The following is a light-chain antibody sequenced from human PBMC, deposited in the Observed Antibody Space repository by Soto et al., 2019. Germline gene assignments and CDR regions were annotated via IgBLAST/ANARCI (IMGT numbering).Light chain of an antibody. CDR2: WAS. Sequence: DIVMTQSPDSLAVSLGERATINCKSSQSVLYSSNNKNYLAWYQQRLGQPPKLLIYWASTRESGVPDRFSGSGSGTDFTLTISSLQAEDGAVYYCQQYFGTPLTFGGGTKVEIK. J-gene: IGKJ4*01. CDR3: QQYFGTPLT. CDR1: QSVLYSSNNKNY. V-gene: IGKV4-1*01.